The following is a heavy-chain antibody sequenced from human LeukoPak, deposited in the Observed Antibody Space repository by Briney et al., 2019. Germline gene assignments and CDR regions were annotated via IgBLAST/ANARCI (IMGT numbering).Heavy chain of an antibody. CDR3: TTEIMITFGGVIVI. D-gene: IGHD3-16*02. CDR2: IKSKTDGGTT. J-gene: IGHJ4*02. V-gene: IGHV3-15*07. Sequence: GGSLRLSCAVSGFTFSNAWMNWVRQAPGKGLEWVGRIKSKTDGGTTDYAAPVKGRFTISRDNSKNTLYLQMNSLKTEDTAVYYCTTEIMITFGGVIVIWGQGTLVTVSS. CDR1: GFTFSNAW.